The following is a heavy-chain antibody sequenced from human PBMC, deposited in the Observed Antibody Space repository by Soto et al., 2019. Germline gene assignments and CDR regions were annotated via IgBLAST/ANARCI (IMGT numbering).Heavy chain of an antibody. V-gene: IGHV3-30*02. CDR3: AKAVPPFVVVTASDY. Sequence: GSLRLSCAASGFTFSSYGIHWVRQAPGKGLEWVAVIWYDGTNKYYADSVKGRFTISRDNSKNTLYLQINSLRAEDTAVYYCAKAVPPFVVVTASDYWGQGTLVTVYS. J-gene: IGHJ4*02. CDR1: GFTFSSYG. D-gene: IGHD2-21*02. CDR2: IWYDGTNK.